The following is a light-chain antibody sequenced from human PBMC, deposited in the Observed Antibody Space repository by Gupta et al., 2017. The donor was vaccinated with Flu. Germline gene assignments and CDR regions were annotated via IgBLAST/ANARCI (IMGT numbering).Light chain of an antibody. CDR3: NSYTTSNTPAV. V-gene: IGLV2-14*01. CDR2: AVS. Sequence: TISCPGTSNDIGAYDYVSWYQQHPGTAPKLIIYAVSRRPSGVSNRFSGSKSVNTASLTISGLQSEDEADYYCNSYTTSNTPAVFCGGTRLTL. CDR1: SNDIGAYDY. J-gene: IGLJ3*02.